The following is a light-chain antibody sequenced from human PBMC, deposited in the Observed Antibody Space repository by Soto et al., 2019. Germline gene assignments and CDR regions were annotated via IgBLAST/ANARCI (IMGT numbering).Light chain of an antibody. CDR2: KAS. J-gene: IGKJ2*01. CDR1: QSINRW. V-gene: IGKV1-5*03. Sequence: DIQMTHYPCTLSASVGDRVNITFRASQSINRWLAWYQQKPGKAPKLLIYKASTLESEVPSRFSGGGIGTEFSLSINSLQPDDFATYYCQQYRTYPYIFGQGTKVDI. CDR3: QQYRTYPYI.